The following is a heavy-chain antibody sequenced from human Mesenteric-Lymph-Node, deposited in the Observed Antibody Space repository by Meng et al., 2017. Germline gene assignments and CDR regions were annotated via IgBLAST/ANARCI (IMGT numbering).Heavy chain of an antibody. D-gene: IGHD4-23*01. CDR3: ARDLSTVVIGYYGMDV. J-gene: IGHJ6*04. V-gene: IGHV3-11*04. CDR2: ISSSGSTI. Sequence: SLKISCAASGFTFSDYDMSWIRQAPGKGLEWVSYISSSGSTIYYADSVKGRVTISRDNAKNSLYLQMNSLRAEDTAVYYCARDLSTVVIGYYGMDVGGKGTTVTVS. CDR1: GFTFSDYD.